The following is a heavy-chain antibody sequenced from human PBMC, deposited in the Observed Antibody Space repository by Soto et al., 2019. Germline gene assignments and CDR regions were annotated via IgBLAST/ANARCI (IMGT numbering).Heavy chain of an antibody. CDR2: ISDNGGNT. Sequence: LRLSCVASGFTFSTVAMTWVRQAPGKGLEWVSSISDNGGNTDYADSVRGRFTLSRDNSKNTLYLQMNHLKAEDTAVYYCAKLYWNPRYFDYWGQGARVTVSS. CDR1: GFTFSTVA. D-gene: IGHD1-1*01. CDR3: AKLYWNPRYFDY. J-gene: IGHJ4*02. V-gene: IGHV3-23*01.